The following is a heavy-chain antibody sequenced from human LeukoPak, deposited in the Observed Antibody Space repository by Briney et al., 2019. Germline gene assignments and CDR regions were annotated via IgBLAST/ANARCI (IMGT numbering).Heavy chain of an antibody. Sequence: GGSLRLSCAASGFTFSSYSMNWVRQAPGKGLEWVSSISSSSSYIYYADSVKGRFTISRDNAKNSLYLQMNSLRAEDTAVHYCARPVVVTAHSDAFDIWGQGTMVTVSS. D-gene: IGHD2-21*02. J-gene: IGHJ3*02. V-gene: IGHV3-21*01. CDR1: GFTFSSYS. CDR3: ARPVVVTAHSDAFDI. CDR2: ISSSSSYI.